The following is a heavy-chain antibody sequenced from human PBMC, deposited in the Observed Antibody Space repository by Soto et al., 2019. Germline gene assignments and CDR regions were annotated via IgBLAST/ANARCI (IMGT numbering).Heavy chain of an antibody. CDR1: GGSFSGYY. Sequence: SETLSLTCAVYGGSFSGYYWSWIRQPPGKGLEWIGEINHSGSTNYNPSLKSRVTISVDTSKNQFSLKLSSVTAADTAVYYCARRITGNIFDYWGQGTLVTVSS. CDR2: INHSGST. CDR3: ARRITGNIFDY. V-gene: IGHV4-34*01. J-gene: IGHJ4*02. D-gene: IGHD1-20*01.